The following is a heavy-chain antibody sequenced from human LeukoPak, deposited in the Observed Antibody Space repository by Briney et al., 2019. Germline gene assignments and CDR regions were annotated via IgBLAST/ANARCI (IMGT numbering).Heavy chain of an antibody. Sequence: PGGSLRLSCAASGFIFSNNYMSWVRQPPGKGLEWVSVIYSGGSKYYADSVKVRFTIPRDNSKNTVYLQMDDLRPEDTAVYYCARENVGFGSWFDSWGQGTLVAVSS. V-gene: IGHV3-53*01. D-gene: IGHD3-10*01. CDR1: GFIFSNNY. CDR2: IYSGGSK. J-gene: IGHJ5*01. CDR3: ARENVGFGSWFDS.